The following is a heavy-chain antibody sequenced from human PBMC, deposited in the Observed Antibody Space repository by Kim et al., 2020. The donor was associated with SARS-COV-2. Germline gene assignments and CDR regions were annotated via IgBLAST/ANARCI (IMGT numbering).Heavy chain of an antibody. Sequence: GGSLRLSCAASGFTFSSYAMSWVRQAPGKGLEWVSAISGSGGSTYYADSVKGRFTISRENSKNTLYLQMNSLRAEDTAVYYCAKCHGQWLVGLPGYWGQGTLVTVSS. J-gene: IGHJ4*02. CDR1: GFTFSSYA. V-gene: IGHV3-23*01. CDR3: AKCHGQWLVGLPGY. CDR2: ISGSGGST. D-gene: IGHD6-19*01.